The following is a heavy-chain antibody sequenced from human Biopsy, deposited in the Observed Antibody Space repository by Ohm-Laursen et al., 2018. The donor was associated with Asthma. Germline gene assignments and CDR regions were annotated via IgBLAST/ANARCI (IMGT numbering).Heavy chain of an antibody. CDR1: GFTFSDYY. Sequence: GSLRLSCTASGFTFSDYYMSWIRQAPGRGLEWVSHIGGGGTSISYADSVRGRFTISRDNAKNSLYLQMNSLRAEDTAVYYCARMSLGYCSGGSCSPWFDPWGQGTLVIVSS. CDR3: ARMSLGYCSGGSCSPWFDP. J-gene: IGHJ5*02. CDR2: IGGGGTSI. D-gene: IGHD2-15*01. V-gene: IGHV3-11*01.